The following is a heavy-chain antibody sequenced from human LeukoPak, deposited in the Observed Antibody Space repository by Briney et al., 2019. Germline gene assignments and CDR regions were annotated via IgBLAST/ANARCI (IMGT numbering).Heavy chain of an antibody. Sequence: GGSLRLSCAASGFTFSNYWMSWVRQAPGKGLEWVANIKQDGSEKYYVDSVKGRFTVSRDKSKNTLYLQMNSLRAEDTAVYYCATGLDDYVWGSYSFDYWGQGTLVTVSS. CDR2: IKQDGSEK. V-gene: IGHV3-7*01. CDR3: ATGLDDYVWGSYSFDY. CDR1: GFTFSNYW. J-gene: IGHJ4*02. D-gene: IGHD3-16*01.